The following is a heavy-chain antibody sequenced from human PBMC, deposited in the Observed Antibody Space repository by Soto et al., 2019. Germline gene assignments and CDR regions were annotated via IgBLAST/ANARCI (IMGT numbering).Heavy chain of an antibody. J-gene: IGHJ4*02. CDR2: INPSGGST. D-gene: IGHD3-22*01. V-gene: IGHV1-46*01. CDR3: ARVHDSSGYYGTKYYFDY. Sequence: GASVKVSCKASGYTFTSYYMHWVRQAPGQGLEWMGIINPSGGSTSYAQKFQGRVTMTRDTSTSTVYMELSSLRSEDTAVYYCARVHDSSGYYGTKYYFDYWGQGTLVTAPQ. CDR1: GYTFTSYY.